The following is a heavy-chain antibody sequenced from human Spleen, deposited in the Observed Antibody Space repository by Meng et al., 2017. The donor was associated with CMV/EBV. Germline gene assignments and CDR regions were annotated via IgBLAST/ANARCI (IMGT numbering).Heavy chain of an antibody. CDR3: ASPPSSGVDY. D-gene: IGHD3-22*01. Sequence: SLKISCAASGFKFSDYGMNWVRQAPGKGLEWVGFISHDGMIIYYADSLKGRFTISRDNSKNTLYLLMSSLRGDDTAVYYCASPPSSGVDYWGQGTLVTVSS. J-gene: IGHJ4*02. V-gene: IGHV3-30*03. CDR1: GFKFSDYG. CDR2: ISHDGMII.